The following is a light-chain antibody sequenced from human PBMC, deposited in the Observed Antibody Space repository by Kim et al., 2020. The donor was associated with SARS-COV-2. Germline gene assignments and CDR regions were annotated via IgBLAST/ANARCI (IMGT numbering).Light chain of an antibody. Sequence: EIVLTQSPGTLSLSPGERATLSCRASQSVSSSYLAWYQQKPGQAPRLLIYGASSRATGIPDRFSGSGSGTDFTLTISRLDPEDFAVYYCQQYGSSPVTFGQGTKV. CDR3: QQYGSSPVT. V-gene: IGKV3-20*01. J-gene: IGKJ1*01. CDR2: GAS. CDR1: QSVSSSY.